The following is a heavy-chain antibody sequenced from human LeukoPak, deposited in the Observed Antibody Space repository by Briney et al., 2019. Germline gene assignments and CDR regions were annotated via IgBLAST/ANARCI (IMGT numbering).Heavy chain of an antibody. J-gene: IGHJ3*02. V-gene: IGHV1-18*01. CDR1: GYTFTNYG. D-gene: IGHD5-18*01. CDR2: IGAYSGDA. Sequence: ASVKVSCKASGYTFTNYGITWVRQAPGQGLEWMGWIGAYSGDANYAQMFQGRVTMTTVTSTTTAYMELRSLRSDDTAVYYCARDPGYRPDAFDIWGQGTVVTVS. CDR3: ARDPGYRPDAFDI.